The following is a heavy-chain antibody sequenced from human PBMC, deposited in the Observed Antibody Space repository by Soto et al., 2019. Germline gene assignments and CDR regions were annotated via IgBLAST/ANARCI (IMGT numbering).Heavy chain of an antibody. J-gene: IGHJ5*02. CDR3: AHSNVHGDCFHFAP. CDR1: GFSLSTSGVG. CDR2: IYWDDDK. V-gene: IGHV2-5*02. Sequence: QITLKESGPTLVKPTQTLTLTCTFYGFSLSTSGVGVVWIRQHPGKALEWLALIYWDDDKRYSPSLKSRLNITKESSKNQVVLTMTYMVPVDTATYYCAHSNVHGDCFHFAPWGQGTLVTVSS. D-gene: IGHD2-21*02.